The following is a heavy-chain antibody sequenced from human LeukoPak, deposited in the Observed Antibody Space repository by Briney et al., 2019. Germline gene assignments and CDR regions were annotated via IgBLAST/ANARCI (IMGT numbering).Heavy chain of an antibody. J-gene: IGHJ3*02. Sequence: GGSLRHSCVASGFTFSSYWMSWVRQAPGKGLEWVAKIKQDGSEKNYMDSVKGRFTISRDDAKNSLFLHMSSLRAEDTAVYYCARDDPDEVAPAAIAADDAFDIWGQGTMVTVSS. CDR1: GFTFSSYW. D-gene: IGHD2-2*01. CDR3: ARDDPDEVAPAAIAADDAFDI. V-gene: IGHV3-7*01. CDR2: IKQDGSEK.